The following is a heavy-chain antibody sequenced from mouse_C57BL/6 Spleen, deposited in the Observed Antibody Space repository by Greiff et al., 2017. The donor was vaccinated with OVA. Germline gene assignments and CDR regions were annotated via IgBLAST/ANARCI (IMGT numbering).Heavy chain of an antibody. D-gene: IGHD1-1*01. CDR2: ISSGSSTI. J-gene: IGHJ4*01. V-gene: IGHV5-17*01. Sequence: EVMLVESGGGLVKPGGSLKLSCAASGFTFSDYGMHWVRQAPEKGLEWVAYISSGSSTIYYADTVKGRFTISRDNAKNTLFLQMTSLRSEDTAMYYCARPAYYDSSYDAMDYWGQGTSVTVSS. CDR1: GFTFSDYG. CDR3: ARPAYYDSSYDAMDY.